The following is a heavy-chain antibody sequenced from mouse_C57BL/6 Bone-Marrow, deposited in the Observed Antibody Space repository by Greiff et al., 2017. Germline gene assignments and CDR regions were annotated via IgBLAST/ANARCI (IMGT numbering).Heavy chain of an antibody. V-gene: IGHV1-82*01. Sequence: VQLQQSGPELVKPGASVKISCKASGYAFSSSWMNWVKQRPGKGLEWIGRIYPGDGDTNYNGKFKGKATLTADKSSSTAYMQLSSLTSEDSAVXFCASYYYGSSPYWGQGTLVTVSA. D-gene: IGHD1-1*01. CDR3: ASYYYGSSPY. CDR1: GYAFSSSW. CDR2: IYPGDGDT. J-gene: IGHJ3*01.